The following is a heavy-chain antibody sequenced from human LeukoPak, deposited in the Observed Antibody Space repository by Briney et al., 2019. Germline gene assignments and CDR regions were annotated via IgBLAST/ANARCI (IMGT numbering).Heavy chain of an antibody. J-gene: IGHJ6*03. Sequence: SETLSLTCSVSGYFISSGYYWGWIRQPPGKGLEWIGSTYHSGRTYYNPSLKSRVTISVDTSKNQLSLKLSSVTAADTAVYYCASQYYYYMDVWGKGTTVTISS. CDR3: ASQYYYYMDV. CDR2: TYHSGRT. CDR1: GYFISSGYY. V-gene: IGHV4-38-2*02.